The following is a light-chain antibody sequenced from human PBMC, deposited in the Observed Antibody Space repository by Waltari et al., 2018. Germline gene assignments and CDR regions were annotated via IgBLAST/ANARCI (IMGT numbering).Light chain of an antibody. CDR2: WAS. CDR3: QQYYSTPSWT. Sequence: DIVMTQSPDSLAVSLGERATINCKSSQNVLYSSNNKNYLAWYQQKPGQPPKLLIYWASTRESGVPDRCSGSGSGTDFTLTISSLQAEDVAVYYCQQYYSTPSWTFGQGTKVEIK. J-gene: IGKJ1*01. V-gene: IGKV4-1*01. CDR1: QNVLYSSNNKNY.